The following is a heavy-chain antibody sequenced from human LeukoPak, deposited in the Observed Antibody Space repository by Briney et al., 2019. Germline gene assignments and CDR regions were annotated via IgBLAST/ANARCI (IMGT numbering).Heavy chain of an antibody. V-gene: IGHV1-2*02. CDR1: GYTFTGYY. D-gene: IGHD6-19*01. CDR3: ARESGRIAVANLDY. Sequence: ASVKVSCKASGYTFTGYYMHWVRQAPGQGLEWMGWINPNSGGTNYAQKFQGRVTMTRDTSISTAYMELSRLRSDDTAVYYCARESGRIAVANLDYWGQGTLVTVSS. J-gene: IGHJ4*02. CDR2: INPNSGGT.